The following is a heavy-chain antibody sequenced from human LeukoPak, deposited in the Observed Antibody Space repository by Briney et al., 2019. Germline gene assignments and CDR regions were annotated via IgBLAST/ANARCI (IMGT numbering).Heavy chain of an antibody. J-gene: IGHJ4*02. CDR3: ARERGKQLLWFGEYWEFDY. CDR1: GYTFTSYG. V-gene: IGHV1-2*02. CDR2: INPNSGGT. Sequence: ASVKVSCKASGYTFTSYGISWVRQAPGQGLEWMGWINPNSGGTNYAQKFQGRVTMTRDTSISTAYMELSRLRSDDTAVYYCARERGKQLLWFGEYWEFDYWGQGTLVTVSS. D-gene: IGHD3-10*01.